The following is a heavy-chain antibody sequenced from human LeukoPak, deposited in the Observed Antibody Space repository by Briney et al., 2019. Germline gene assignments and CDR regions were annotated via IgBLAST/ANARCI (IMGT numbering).Heavy chain of an antibody. D-gene: IGHD6-6*01. CDR1: GFTFTNYW. Sequence: EGSLRLSCAASGFTFTNYWMHWVRQAPGMGLVWVSRLPPDELGIIYADSVKGRFTVSRDNAKNTVYLQMNNLRVDDTAMYYCVGTIASRGSEYWGQGALVTVSS. V-gene: IGHV3-74*01. CDR3: VGTIASRGSEY. CDR2: LPPDELGI. J-gene: IGHJ4*02.